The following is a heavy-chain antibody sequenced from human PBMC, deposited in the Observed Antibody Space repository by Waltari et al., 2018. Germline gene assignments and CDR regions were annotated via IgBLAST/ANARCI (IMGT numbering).Heavy chain of an antibody. V-gene: IGHV1-69*08. Sequence: QVQLVQSGAEVKKPGSSVKVSCRASGGTFSSYAISWGRQAPGQGLEWMGRIFPIFGTANYAHKFQGRVTITADKSTSTAYMELSSLRSEDTAVYYCAGVGEDILDYWGQGTLVTVSS. CDR1: GGTFSSYA. CDR2: IFPIFGTA. J-gene: IGHJ4*02. CDR3: AGVGEDILDY.